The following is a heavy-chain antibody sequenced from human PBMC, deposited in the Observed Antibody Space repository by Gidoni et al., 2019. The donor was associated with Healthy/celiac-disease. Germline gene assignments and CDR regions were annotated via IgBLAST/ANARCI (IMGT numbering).Heavy chain of an antibody. V-gene: IGHV3-21*01. Sequence: EVQLVESGGGLVKPGGSLRLACAASGFIFSSYSMNWVRQAPGKGLEWVSSISSSSSYIYYPDSGKGRFTIARDNAKYSLYLQMNSLRAEYTAVYYCGAEYSSSLQVGVVDYWSQGTLVTVSA. CDR1: GFIFSSYS. D-gene: IGHD6-6*01. J-gene: IGHJ4*02. CDR3: GAEYSSSLQVGVVDY. CDR2: ISSSSSYI.